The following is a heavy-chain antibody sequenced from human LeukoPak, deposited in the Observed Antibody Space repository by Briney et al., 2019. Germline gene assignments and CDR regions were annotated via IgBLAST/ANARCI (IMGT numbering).Heavy chain of an antibody. CDR3: ARGGREGYNSFAY. D-gene: IGHD5-24*01. V-gene: IGHV4-59*01. Sequence: SETVSLTCTVSGGSISTYYWSWIRQPPGKGLEWIGYIHDSGTTSYNPSLKSRVTISVDMSENQLSLRLTSVSAADTAIYYCARGGREGYNSFAYWGQGTLVTVSS. CDR1: GGSISTYY. CDR2: IHDSGTT. J-gene: IGHJ4*02.